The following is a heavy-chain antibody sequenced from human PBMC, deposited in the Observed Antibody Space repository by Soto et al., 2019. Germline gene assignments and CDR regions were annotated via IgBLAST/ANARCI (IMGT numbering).Heavy chain of an antibody. Sequence: SETLSLTCTVSGGSISSYYWSWIRQPPGKGLEWIGYIYYSGSTNYNPSLKSRVTISVDTSKNQFSLKLSSVTAADTAVYYCARHVREYSSSSILSVFDPWGQGTLVTVSS. J-gene: IGHJ5*02. CDR2: IYYSGST. V-gene: IGHV4-59*08. D-gene: IGHD6-6*01. CDR3: ARHVREYSSSSILSVFDP. CDR1: GGSISSYY.